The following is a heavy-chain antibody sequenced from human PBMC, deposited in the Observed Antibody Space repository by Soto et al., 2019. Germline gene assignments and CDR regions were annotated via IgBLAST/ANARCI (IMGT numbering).Heavy chain of an antibody. CDR2: ISYDGSNK. D-gene: IGHD1-1*01. Sequence: SLRLSCAASGFTFSSYAMHWVRQAPGKGLEWVAVISYDGSNKYYPDSVKGRFTISRDNSKNTLYLQMNSLRAEDTAVYYCARGRSVHYYYYYGMDVWGQGTTVTVSS. CDR1: GFTFSSYA. V-gene: IGHV3-30-3*01. J-gene: IGHJ6*02. CDR3: ARGRSVHYYYYYGMDV.